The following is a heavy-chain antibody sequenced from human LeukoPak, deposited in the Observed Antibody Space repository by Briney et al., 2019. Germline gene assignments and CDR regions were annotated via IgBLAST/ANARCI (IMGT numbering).Heavy chain of an antibody. CDR3: TTIRPGY. Sequence: PGGSLRLSCAASGFTFSSYWIRWVRHVPGKGVVWVSRIKDGGTTTNYADCVKGRFTISRDYAKNTLYLKMNSLRAEVTAVYSCTTIRPGYWGQGTLVTVSP. CDR1: GFTFSSYW. D-gene: IGHD5-12*01. CDR2: IKDGGTTT. V-gene: IGHV3-74*01. J-gene: IGHJ4*02.